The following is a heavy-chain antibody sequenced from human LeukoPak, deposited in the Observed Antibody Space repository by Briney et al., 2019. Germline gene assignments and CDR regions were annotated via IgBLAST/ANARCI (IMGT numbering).Heavy chain of an antibody. V-gene: IGHV3-49*03. D-gene: IGHD3-22*01. CDR1: GFTFGDYA. Sequence: GGSLRLSCTASGFTFGDYAMSWFRQAPGKGLEWVGFIRSKAYGGTTEYAASVKGRFTISRDDSKSIAYLQMNSLKTEDTAVYYCTRDDIDTYYYDSSGPAARDYWGQGTLVTVSS. CDR3: TRDDIDTYYYDSSGPAARDY. J-gene: IGHJ4*02. CDR2: IRSKAYGGTT.